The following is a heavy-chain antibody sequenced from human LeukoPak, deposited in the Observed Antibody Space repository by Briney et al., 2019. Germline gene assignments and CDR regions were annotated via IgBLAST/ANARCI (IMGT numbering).Heavy chain of an antibody. D-gene: IGHD3-22*01. V-gene: IGHV4-31*03. CDR1: GGSISSGGYY. CDR2: IYYSGST. CDR3: ARFTPYYYDSSGYVFQH. J-gene: IGHJ1*01. Sequence: SETLSLTCTVSGGSISSGGYYWSWIRQHPGKGLEWIGYIYYSGSTYYNPSLKSRVTISVDTSKNQFSLKLSSVTAADTAVYYCARFTPYYYDSSGYVFQHWGQGTLVTVSS.